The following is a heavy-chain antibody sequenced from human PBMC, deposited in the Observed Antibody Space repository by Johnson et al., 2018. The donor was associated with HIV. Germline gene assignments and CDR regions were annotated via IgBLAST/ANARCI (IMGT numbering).Heavy chain of an antibody. Sequence: VQLVESGGGVVQPGRALRLSCAASGFTFTNYDIHWVRQAPGMGLEWVAVRSYDGSNKYYADSVKGRFTISRDNAKNSLYLQVHSLRVEDTAVYYCARDVLGDGTYPPDAFDIWGQGTMVTVSS. CDR3: ARDVLGDGTYPPDAFDI. J-gene: IGHJ3*02. CDR1: GFTFTNYD. CDR2: RSYDGSNK. D-gene: IGHD2-8*02. V-gene: IGHV3-33*08.